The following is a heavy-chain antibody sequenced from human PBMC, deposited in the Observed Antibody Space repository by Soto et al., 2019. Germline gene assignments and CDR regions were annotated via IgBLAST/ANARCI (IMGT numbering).Heavy chain of an antibody. Sequence: QVQLVESGGGVVQPGRSLRLSCAASGFTFSSYAMHWVRQAPGKGLEWVAVISYDGSNKYYADSVKGRFTISRDNSKNTLYLQMNSLRAEDTAVYYCAREIGLFGESNNWFDPWGQGTLVTVSS. CDR2: ISYDGSNK. J-gene: IGHJ5*02. D-gene: IGHD3-10*02. CDR1: GFTFSSYA. CDR3: AREIGLFGESNNWFDP. V-gene: IGHV3-30-3*01.